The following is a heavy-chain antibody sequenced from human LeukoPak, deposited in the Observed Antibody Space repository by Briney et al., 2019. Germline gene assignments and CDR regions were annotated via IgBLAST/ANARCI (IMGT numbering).Heavy chain of an antibody. CDR3: ARGDCSSTSCHHFDY. D-gene: IGHD2-2*01. CDR1: GGSISSYY. Sequence: SETLSLTCTVSGGSISSYYWSWIRQPPGKGLEWIGYIYYSGSTNYNPSLKSRVTISVDRSKNQFSLKLSSVTAADTAVYYCARGDCSSTSCHHFDYWGQGTLVTVSS. CDR2: IYYSGST. V-gene: IGHV4-59*12. J-gene: IGHJ4*02.